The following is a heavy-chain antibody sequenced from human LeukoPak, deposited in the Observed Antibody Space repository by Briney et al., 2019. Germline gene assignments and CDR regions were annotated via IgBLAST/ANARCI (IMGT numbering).Heavy chain of an antibody. CDR2: INPNSGGT. V-gene: IGHV1-2*02. D-gene: IGHD2-21*01. Sequence: ASVKVSCKASGYTFGTHWMHWVRQAPGEGLEWMGWINPNSGGTKYAQKFQGRVTMTRDTSISTVYMELSSLRSDDTAVYYCARGGGTYHVDYWGQGTLVTVSS. CDR1: GYTFGTHW. CDR3: ARGGGTYHVDY. J-gene: IGHJ4*02.